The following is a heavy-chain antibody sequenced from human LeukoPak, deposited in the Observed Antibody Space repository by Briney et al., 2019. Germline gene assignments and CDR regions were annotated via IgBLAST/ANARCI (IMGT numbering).Heavy chain of an antibody. J-gene: IGHJ3*02. Sequence: GGSLRLSCAASGFTFSSYAMHWVRQAPGKGLEWVAVISYDGSNKYYADSVKGRFTISRDNAKSSLSLQMNSLRAEDTAVYYCARGRQNSGSYSDAFDIWGQGTVVTVSS. CDR2: ISYDGSNK. CDR1: GFTFSSYA. V-gene: IGHV3-30*04. CDR3: ARGRQNSGSYSDAFDI. D-gene: IGHD1-26*01.